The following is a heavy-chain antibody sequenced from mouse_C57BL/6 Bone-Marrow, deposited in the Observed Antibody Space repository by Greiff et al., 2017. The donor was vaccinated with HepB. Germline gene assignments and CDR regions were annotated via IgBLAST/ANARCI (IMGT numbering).Heavy chain of an antibody. V-gene: IGHV3-1*01. CDR2: ISYSGST. CDR1: GYSITSGYD. J-gene: IGHJ2*01. Sequence: EVQLQESGPGMVKPSQSLSLTCTVTGYSITSGYDWHWIRHFPGNKLEWMGYISYSGSTNYNPSLKSRISITHDTSKNHFFLKLNSVTTEDTATYYCARGLSDYFDYWGQGTTLTVSS. D-gene: IGHD3-1*01. CDR3: ARGLSDYFDY.